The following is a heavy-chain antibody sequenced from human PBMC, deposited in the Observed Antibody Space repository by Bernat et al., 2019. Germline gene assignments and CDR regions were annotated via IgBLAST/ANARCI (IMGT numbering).Heavy chain of an antibody. Sequence: QVQLVESGGGLVKPGGSLRLSCAASGFTFSDYYMSWIRQAPGKGLDWVSYISSSRSYTNYADAVKGRFTISRDNAKTSLYLQMSRLRAEDTAVYYCAGGTSTISPYMDVWGKGTTVTVSS. CDR1: GFTFSDYY. D-gene: IGHD3-10*01. V-gene: IGHV3-11*05. J-gene: IGHJ6*03. CDR2: ISSSRSYT. CDR3: AGGTSTISPYMDV.